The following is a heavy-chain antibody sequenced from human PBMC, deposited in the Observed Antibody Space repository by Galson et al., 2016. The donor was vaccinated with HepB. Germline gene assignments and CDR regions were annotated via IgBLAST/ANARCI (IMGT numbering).Heavy chain of an antibody. CDR1: GYTFTYYY. J-gene: IGHJ5*02. CDR3: ARGGRSEVLLVPTPNWFDP. CDR2: VNPSDGST. Sequence: SVKVSCKASGYTFTYYYIHWVRQAPGQGLEWMGVVNPSDGSTTYPQKFQGRVTLTKDTSTSTVYMDLTGLRSDDTAVYYCARGGRSEVLLVPTPNWFDPWGQGTLVPVSS. V-gene: IGHV1-46*01. D-gene: IGHD2-15*01.